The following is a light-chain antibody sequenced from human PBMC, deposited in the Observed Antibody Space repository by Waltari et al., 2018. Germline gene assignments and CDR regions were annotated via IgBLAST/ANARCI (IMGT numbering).Light chain of an antibody. V-gene: IGLV1-44*01. CDR3: ATWDDGLGGVWV. CDR1: DSNIGDNV. CDR2: RND. J-gene: IGLJ3*02. Sequence: QSVLTQPPSASATPGHRVIISCSGSDSNIGDNVVNWYQQLPGTAPKLLLYRNDFRPSGGPDRFSAAKSGTSASLAISGLQSEDEAAYYCATWDDGLGGVWVFGGGTKVTVL.